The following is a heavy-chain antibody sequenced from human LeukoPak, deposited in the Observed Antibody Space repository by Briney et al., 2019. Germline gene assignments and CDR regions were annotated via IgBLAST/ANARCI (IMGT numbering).Heavy chain of an antibody. CDR1: GFTFTSYS. CDR3: AKGGKWDVTPFDY. D-gene: IGHD1-26*01. Sequence: GGSLRLSCAASGFTFTSYSMNWVRQAPGKGLEWVSTISGGGSTYYADSVKGRFTISRDNSKNTLYLQVNSLRAEDTTVYYCAKGGKWDVTPFDYWGQGTLVTVSS. J-gene: IGHJ4*02. V-gene: IGHV3-23*01. CDR2: ISGGGST.